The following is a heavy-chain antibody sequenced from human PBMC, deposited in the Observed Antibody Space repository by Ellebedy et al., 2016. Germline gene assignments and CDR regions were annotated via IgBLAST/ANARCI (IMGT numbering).Heavy chain of an antibody. CDR2: IYHSWST. V-gene: IGHV4-34*01. D-gene: IGHD2-21*01. CDR3: ARGHMYCRGDKCRHPLSTAFDI. J-gene: IGHJ3*02. CDR1: GGSISSYY. Sequence: SETLSLTCTVSGGSISSYYWSWIRQPPGKGLDWIGEIYHSWSTNYNASLKSLVTISVDKSRNQFSLNLTSVTAADTGLYFCARGHMYCRGDKCRHPLSTAFDIWGQGTMVTVSS.